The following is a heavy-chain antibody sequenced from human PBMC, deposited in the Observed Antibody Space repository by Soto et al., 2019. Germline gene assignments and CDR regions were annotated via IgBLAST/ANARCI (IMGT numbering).Heavy chain of an antibody. CDR2: ISSSSFTI. J-gene: IGHJ4*02. Sequence: GGSLRLSCAASGFSFSDYSMNWVRQAPGRGLEWVSYISSSSFTIHYADSVKGRFTISRDNSKNTLYLQMNSLRAEDTAVYYCARVGYYGSDTDYWGQGTLVTVSS. CDR3: ARVGYYGSDTDY. CDR1: GFSFSDYS. D-gene: IGHD3-10*01. V-gene: IGHV3-48*01.